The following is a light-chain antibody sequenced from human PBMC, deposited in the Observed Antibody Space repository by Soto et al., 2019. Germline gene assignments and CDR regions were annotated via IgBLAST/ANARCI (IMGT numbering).Light chain of an antibody. CDR2: DAS. CDR1: QSVGNS. CDR3: QQYNTYGLT. V-gene: IGKV1-5*01. J-gene: IGKJ4*02. Sequence: DIQMTQSPSSLSGSVGDRVSITCLASQSVGNSLAWYQQRPGKAPKLLIFDASTLESGVPSKFSGSGSDTEFTFTISSLQPDDSATYYCQQYNTYGLTFGGGTKVDIK.